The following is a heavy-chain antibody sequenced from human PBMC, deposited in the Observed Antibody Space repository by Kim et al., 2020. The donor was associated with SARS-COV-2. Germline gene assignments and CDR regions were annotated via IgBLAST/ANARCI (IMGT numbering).Heavy chain of an antibody. CDR3: ARSKGNSYTNWLDP. D-gene: IGHD5-18*01. Sequence: SVKVSCKASGGTFSSSYGISWVRQAPGQGLEWMGGIIPLFGAAKYAQNFQGRVTITADESTSTAYMELGSLRSEDTALYYCARSKGNSYTNWLDPWGQGTLVTVSS. CDR2: IIPLFGAA. J-gene: IGHJ5*02. V-gene: IGHV1-69*13. CDR1: GGTFSSSYG.